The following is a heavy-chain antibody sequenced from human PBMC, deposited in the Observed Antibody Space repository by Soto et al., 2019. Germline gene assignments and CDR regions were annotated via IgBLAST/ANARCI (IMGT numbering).Heavy chain of an antibody. CDR1: GGSISSYY. CDR3: ARVRGEGALGV. V-gene: IGHV4-59*01. CDR2: IYYRGSP. J-gene: IGHJ6*02. D-gene: IGHD3-16*01. Sequence: QVQLQESGPGLVKPSETLSLTCTVSGGSISSYYWSWIRQPPGKGLEWIGYIYYRGSPTYTPSLKSRVTISVDTSKNQFSLKMSSVPAADTAVYYCARVRGEGALGVCGQGTTVTVSS.